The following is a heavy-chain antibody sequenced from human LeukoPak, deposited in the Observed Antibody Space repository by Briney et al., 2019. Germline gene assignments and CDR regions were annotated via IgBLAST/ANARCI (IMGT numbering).Heavy chain of an antibody. V-gene: IGHV3-33*01. D-gene: IGHD3-16*02. Sequence: GGSLRLSCAASGFTFSSYGMHWVRQAPGKGLEWVAAIWYDGSIQYYADSVKGRFTISRDNSKNTLYLQMNSLRAEDTAVYYCASARTFGGVIVKAPFDYWGQGTLVTVSS. J-gene: IGHJ4*02. CDR2: IWYDGSIQ. CDR3: ASARTFGGVIVKAPFDY. CDR1: GFTFSSYG.